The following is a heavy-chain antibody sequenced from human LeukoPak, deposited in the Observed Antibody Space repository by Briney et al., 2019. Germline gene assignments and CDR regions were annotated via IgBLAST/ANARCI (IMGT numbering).Heavy chain of an antibody. CDR2: ISGSGGST. CDR1: GFTFSSYA. Sequence: PGGSLRLSCAASGFTFSSYAMSWVRQAPGQRLEWVSAISGSGGSTYYAESVKGWFTISRDNSKNSLYLQVNSLRAEDTAVYYCAKDPLVNSQEYFDYGGQGTLVIVSS. V-gene: IGHV3-23*01. J-gene: IGHJ4*02. D-gene: IGHD2/OR15-2a*01. CDR3: AKDPLVNSQEYFDY.